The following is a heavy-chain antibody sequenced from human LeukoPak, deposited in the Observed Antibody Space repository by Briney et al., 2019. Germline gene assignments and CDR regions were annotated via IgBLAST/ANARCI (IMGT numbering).Heavy chain of an antibody. J-gene: IGHJ4*02. CDR3: ARETGRYSSSAFGY. D-gene: IGHD6-13*01. V-gene: IGHV4-59*01. CDR2: IYYSGST. Sequence: SETLSFTCTVSGGSISSYYWSWIRQPPGKGLEWIGYIYYSGSTNYNPSLKSRVTISVDTSKNQFSLKLSSVTAADTAVYYCARETGRYSSSAFGYWGQGTLVTVSS. CDR1: GGSISSYY.